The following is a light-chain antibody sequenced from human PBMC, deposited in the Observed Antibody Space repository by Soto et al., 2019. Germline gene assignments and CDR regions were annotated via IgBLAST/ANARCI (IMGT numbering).Light chain of an antibody. V-gene: IGKV3-20*01. CDR1: QSVSSSY. CDR3: QQYGSSEII. Sequence: EIVLTQSPGTLSLSPVEGATLSCRASQSVSSSYLAWYQQKPGQAPRLLIYGASSRATGIPDRFSGSGSGTDFALTISRLEPEDFAVYYCQQYGSSEIIFGQGTRLE. J-gene: IGKJ5*01. CDR2: GAS.